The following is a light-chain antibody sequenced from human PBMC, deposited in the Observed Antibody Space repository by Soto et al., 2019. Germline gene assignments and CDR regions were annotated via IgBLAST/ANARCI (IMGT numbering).Light chain of an antibody. CDR1: SSDVGGYNY. Sequence: QSVLPQPASVSGSPGQSITISCTGTSSDVGGYNYVSWYQQHPGKAPKLMIYDVSNRPSGVSNRFSGSKSGNTASLTISGLQAEDEADYYCSSYTSSNNYVFGTGTKVTVL. CDR2: DVS. CDR3: SSYTSSNNYV. V-gene: IGLV2-14*01. J-gene: IGLJ1*01.